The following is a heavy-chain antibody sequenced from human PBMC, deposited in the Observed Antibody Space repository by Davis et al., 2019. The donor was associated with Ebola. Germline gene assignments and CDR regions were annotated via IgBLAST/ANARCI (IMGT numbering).Heavy chain of an antibody. V-gene: IGHV3-49*04. Sequence: PGGSLRLSCTASGFTFGDYAMSWVCQAPGKGLEWVGFIRSKAYGGTTEYAASVKGRFTISRDDSKSIAYLQMNSLKTEDTAVYYCTRGESGQQLVPLAYYYYGMDVWGQGTTVTVSS. CDR2: IRSKAYGGTT. J-gene: IGHJ6*02. CDR1: GFTFGDYA. CDR3: TRGESGQQLVPLAYYYYGMDV. D-gene: IGHD6-13*01.